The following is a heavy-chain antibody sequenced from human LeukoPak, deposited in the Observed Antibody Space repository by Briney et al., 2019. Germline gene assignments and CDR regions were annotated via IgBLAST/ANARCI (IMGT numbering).Heavy chain of an antibody. CDR1: GFTFSSYA. Sequence: GGSLRLSCAASGFTFSSYAMHWVRQAPGKGLEWVSGISWNSGSIGYADSVKGRLTISRDNAKNSLYLQMNSLRAEDTAVYYCARDRNYYDYGSFDYWGQGTLVTVSS. J-gene: IGHJ4*02. V-gene: IGHV3-9*01. CDR2: ISWNSGSI. D-gene: IGHD4-17*01. CDR3: ARDRNYYDYGSFDY.